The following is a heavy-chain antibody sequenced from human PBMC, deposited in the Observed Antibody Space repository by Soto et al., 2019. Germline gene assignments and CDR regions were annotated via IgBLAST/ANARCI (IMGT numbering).Heavy chain of an antibody. V-gene: IGHV1-18*01. CDR3: AIDRSAALGYGMDV. Sequence: GASVKVSCKASGYTFTTYGISWVRQAPGQGLEWMGWISVYNGKTNHAQKVQGRVTMTTDTSTSTAYLELRSLRSDDTAVYYCAIDRSAALGYGMDVCGQGTTVTVSS. D-gene: IGHD6-13*01. CDR2: ISVYNGKT. CDR1: GYTFTTYG. J-gene: IGHJ6*02.